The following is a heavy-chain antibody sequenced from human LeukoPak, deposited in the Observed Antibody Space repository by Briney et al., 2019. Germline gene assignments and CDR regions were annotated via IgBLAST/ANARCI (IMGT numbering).Heavy chain of an antibody. CDR2: INHSGST. D-gene: IGHD3-22*01. CDR1: GGSFSGYY. CDR3: ARVPYYYDSSGYYWLDY. V-gene: IGHV4-34*01. Sequence: SGTLSLTCAVYGGSFSGYYWSWIRQPPGKGLEWIGEINHSGSTNYNPSLKSRVTISVDTSKNQFSLKLSSVTAADTAVYYCARVPYYYDSSGYYWLDYWGQGTLVTVSS. J-gene: IGHJ4*02.